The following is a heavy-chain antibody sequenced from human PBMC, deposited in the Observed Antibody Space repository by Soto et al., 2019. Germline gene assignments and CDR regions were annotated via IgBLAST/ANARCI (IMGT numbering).Heavy chain of an antibody. D-gene: IGHD2-21*02. CDR3: VQSRCGGDCLQSYSSNSYYGLDV. CDR1: GFSLSTTGVG. J-gene: IGHJ6*02. CDR2: IYWDDDK. Sequence: QITLKESGPTLVKPTQTLTLTCTFSGFSLSTTGVGVGWIRQPPGKALEWLALIYWDDDKRYNPSLNSRLTITKDTSKNQVVLAMTTMDPVDTATYYCVQSRCGGDCLQSYSSNSYYGLDVWGQGTTVTVSS. V-gene: IGHV2-5*02.